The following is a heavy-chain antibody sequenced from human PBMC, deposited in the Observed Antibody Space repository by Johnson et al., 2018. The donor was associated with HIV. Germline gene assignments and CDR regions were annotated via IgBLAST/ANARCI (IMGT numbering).Heavy chain of an antibody. J-gene: IGHJ3*02. V-gene: IGHV3-30-3*01. CDR1: GFTFSSYA. D-gene: IGHD6-13*01. CDR2: ISYAGDTK. Sequence: QVQLVESGGGLVQPGGSLRLSCAASGFTFSSYAVHWVRQAPGKGLEWVAVISYAGDTKYYAASVKGRFTISRDNSNNPLLLQMNSLRAEDTAVYFCAKTGAAAGLKDAFEIWGQGTMVTVSS. CDR3: AKTGAAAGLKDAFEI.